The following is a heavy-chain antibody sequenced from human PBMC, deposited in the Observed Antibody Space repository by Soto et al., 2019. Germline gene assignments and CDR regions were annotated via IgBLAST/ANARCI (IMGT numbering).Heavy chain of an antibody. CDR1: AGSMRNYY. CDR3: SRDVSCSGGSCYPNDWFDP. CDR2: VDDSGTT. V-gene: IGHV4-59*01. J-gene: IGHJ5*02. D-gene: IGHD2-15*01. Sequence: QVQLQQSGPGLVKPSETLSLTCSVSAGSMRNYYWSWIRQPPGKGLEWIGNVDDSGTTKYNPSHRSRVTISVYTSTNQFSLKLSSVIAADTAVYYCSRDVSCSGGSCYPNDWFDPWGQGTLVTVSS.